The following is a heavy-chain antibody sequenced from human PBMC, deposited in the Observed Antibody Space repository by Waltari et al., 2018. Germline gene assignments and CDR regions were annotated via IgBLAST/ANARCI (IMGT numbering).Heavy chain of an antibody. CDR3: ASGGGRPFDY. Sequence: EVQLVESGGALVQPGGSVRLSCAASGFTFSTTWMCWVRQTPGKGLEWVANIKPDGSAQYYVDSVKGRFTISRDNAKNSLYLQMNSLRAEDTAVYFCASGGGRPFDYWGQGTLVTVSS. J-gene: IGHJ4*02. CDR2: IKPDGSAQ. V-gene: IGHV3-7*01. CDR1: GFTFSTTW. D-gene: IGHD3-16*01.